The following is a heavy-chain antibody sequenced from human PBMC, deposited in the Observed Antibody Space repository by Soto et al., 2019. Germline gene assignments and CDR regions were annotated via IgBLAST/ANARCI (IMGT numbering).Heavy chain of an antibody. D-gene: IGHD5-18*01. CDR2: ISYDGGNK. V-gene: IGHV3-30*18. J-gene: IGHJ4*02. Sequence: ESGGGVVQPGSSLRLTCAGSGFTFSSYAMHWVRQAPGKGLKWVAVISYDGGNKYYADSVKGRFTISRDNSENTLYLQMNRLRAEDTAVYYCVKDQGRGGYSYGYFSPYFDYWGQGTLVTVSS. CDR1: GFTFSSYA. CDR3: VKDQGRGGYSYGYFSPYFDY.